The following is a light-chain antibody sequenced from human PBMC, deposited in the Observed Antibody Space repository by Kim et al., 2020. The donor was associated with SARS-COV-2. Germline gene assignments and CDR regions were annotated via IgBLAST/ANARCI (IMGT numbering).Light chain of an antibody. Sequence: QSALTQPASVSGSPGQSITISCTGTSSDIGGYKYVSWYQQHPGKAPKLMIYDVSKRPSGVANRFSGSKSGNTASLTISGLQAGDEADYYCSSYTSSSTYYVFGTGTKV. V-gene: IGLV2-14*01. CDR2: DVS. CDR1: SSDIGGYKY. J-gene: IGLJ1*01. CDR3: SSYTSSSTYYV.